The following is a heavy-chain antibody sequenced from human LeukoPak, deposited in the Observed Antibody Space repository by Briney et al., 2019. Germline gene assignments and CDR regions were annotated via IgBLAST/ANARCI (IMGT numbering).Heavy chain of an antibody. J-gene: IGHJ4*02. V-gene: IGHV3-74*01. D-gene: IGHD3-22*01. CDR1: GFTFSSYW. CDR3: ARAGDSYESSGFHPYYFDY. CDR2: INSGGSST. Sequence: PGGSLRLSCAASGFTFSSYWMHWVRQAPGKGLVWVSRINSGGSSTSYADSVKGRFTISRDNSKNTLFLQMNSLRPADTTVYYCARAGDSYESSGFHPYYFDYWGQGTLVTVSS.